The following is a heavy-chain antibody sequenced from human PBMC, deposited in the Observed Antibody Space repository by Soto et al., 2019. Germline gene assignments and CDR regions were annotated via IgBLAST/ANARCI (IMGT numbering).Heavy chain of an antibody. CDR2: ISARGGSI. V-gene: IGHV3-23*01. CDR1: GFSFSSYA. Sequence: EVQLLESGGGLVQPGGSLRLSCAASGFSFSSYAMVWVRQAPGKGLEWVSVISARGGSIYFADSVKGRFTISRDNSKNVLSLEMNSLRADDTATYFCAKGSVEYRASVDNWGQGTLVVVSS. D-gene: IGHD3-16*02. CDR3: AKGSVEYRASVDN. J-gene: IGHJ4*02.